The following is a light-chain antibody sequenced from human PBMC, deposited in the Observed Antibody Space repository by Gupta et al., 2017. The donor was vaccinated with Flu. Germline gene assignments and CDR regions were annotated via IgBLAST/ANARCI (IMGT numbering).Light chain of an antibody. V-gene: IGKV3-15*01. Sequence: EIVMTQSPVTLSVSPGERVTLSCRASQSVTRNLAWYQQKPGQAPRLLIYGAAMRATDIPARFSGSGSGTEFTLTISSLQSEDFAVYYCHQYYNWPLTFGGGTKVEIK. CDR3: HQYYNWPLT. CDR2: GAA. CDR1: QSVTRN. J-gene: IGKJ4*01.